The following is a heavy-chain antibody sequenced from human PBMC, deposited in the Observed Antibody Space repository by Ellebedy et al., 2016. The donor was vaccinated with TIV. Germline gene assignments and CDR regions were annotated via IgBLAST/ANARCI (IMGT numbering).Heavy chain of an antibody. Sequence: GESLKISCAASGFTFTTCWMHWVRQAPGEGLACVSRIKSDGSSTFYADSVKGRFTISRDNAKNTLYLQMNSLRAEDTAMYFCARGYYYGMDVWGQGTTVTVSS. CDR2: IKSDGSST. CDR1: GFTFTTCW. CDR3: ARGYYYGMDV. V-gene: IGHV3-74*01. J-gene: IGHJ6*02.